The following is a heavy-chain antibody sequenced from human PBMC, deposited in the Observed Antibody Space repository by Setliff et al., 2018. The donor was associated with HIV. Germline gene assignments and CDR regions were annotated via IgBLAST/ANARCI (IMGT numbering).Heavy chain of an antibody. Sequence: GASVKVSCKASGYTFINYGISWVRQAPGQGLEWMGWISAYNGNTNYAQKFQGRVTMTTDTSTSTAYMEMRSLRSDDTAVYFCARDVDNAGTHPPDYWGQGTLVT. V-gene: IGHV1-18*01. CDR1: GYTFINYG. CDR2: ISAYNGNT. J-gene: IGHJ4*02. CDR3: ARDVDNAGTHPPDY. D-gene: IGHD1-20*01.